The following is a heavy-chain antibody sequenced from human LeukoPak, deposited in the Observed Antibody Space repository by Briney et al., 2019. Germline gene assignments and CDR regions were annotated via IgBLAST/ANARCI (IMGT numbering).Heavy chain of an antibody. CDR1: GGSVSSGSYY. D-gene: IGHD3-10*01. J-gene: IGHJ4*02. V-gene: IGHV4-61*01. CDR2: IYYSGST. Sequence: KPSETLSLTCTVSGGSVSSGSYYWSWIRQPPGKGLEWIGYIYYSGSTNYNPSLKSRVTISVDTSKNQFSLKLSSVTAADTAVYYCARSTVRGVRDFDYWGQGTLVTVSS. CDR3: ARSTVRGVRDFDY.